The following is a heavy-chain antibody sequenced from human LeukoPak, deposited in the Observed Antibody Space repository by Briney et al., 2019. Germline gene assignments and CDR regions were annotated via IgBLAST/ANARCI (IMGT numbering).Heavy chain of an antibody. CDR3: AELGITMIGGV. CDR1: GFTFSSYS. J-gene: IGHJ6*04. CDR2: ISSSSSYI. V-gene: IGHV3-21*01. D-gene: IGHD3-10*02. Sequence: PAGSLRLSCAASGFTFSSYSMNWDRQAPGNGLEWVSSISSSSSYIYCADSVKGRFTISRDNAKNSLYLQMNSLRAEDTAVYYCAELGITMIGGVWGKGTTVTISS.